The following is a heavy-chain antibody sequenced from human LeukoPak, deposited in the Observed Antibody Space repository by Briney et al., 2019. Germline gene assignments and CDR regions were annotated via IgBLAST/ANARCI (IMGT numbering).Heavy chain of an antibody. V-gene: IGHV4-59*01. Sequence: PSETLSLTCTVSGGSISSYYWSWIRQPPGKGLEWIGYIYYSGSTNYNPSLKSRVTISVDTSKNQFSLKLSPVTAADTAVYYCARVGPTYGMDVWGQGTTVTVSS. CDR2: IYYSGST. CDR1: GGSISSYY. D-gene: IGHD4-17*01. CDR3: ARVGPTYGMDV. J-gene: IGHJ6*02.